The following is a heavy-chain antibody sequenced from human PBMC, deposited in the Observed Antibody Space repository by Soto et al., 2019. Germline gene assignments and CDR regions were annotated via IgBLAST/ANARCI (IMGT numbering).Heavy chain of an antibody. V-gene: IGHV3-23*01. CDR1: GFSFSNYA. J-gene: IGHJ4*02. Sequence: GSLRLSCATSGFSFSNYAMSWVRQAPGKGLEWVAAITSVGYTYYVDSLKGRFTISRDNSKNTLYLQMDSLGAEDTAVYYCAKDLIDYSNSYFDYWGQGTLVTVSS. CDR2: ITSVGYT. D-gene: IGHD4-4*01. CDR3: AKDLIDYSNSYFDY.